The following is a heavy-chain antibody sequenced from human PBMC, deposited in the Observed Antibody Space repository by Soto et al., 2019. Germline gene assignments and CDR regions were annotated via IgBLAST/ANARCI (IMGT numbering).Heavy chain of an antibody. CDR3: AVVVRGNRGFDD. CDR2: ISYDGSNK. Sequence: PGGSLRLSCAASGFTFSSYAMHWVRQAPGKGLEWVAVISYDGSNKYYADSVKGRFTISRDNSKNTLYLQMNSLRAEDTAVYYWAVVVRGNRGFDDWGQGIRVTVAS. J-gene: IGHJ4*02. V-gene: IGHV3-30-3*01. D-gene: IGHD2-15*01. CDR1: GFTFSSYA.